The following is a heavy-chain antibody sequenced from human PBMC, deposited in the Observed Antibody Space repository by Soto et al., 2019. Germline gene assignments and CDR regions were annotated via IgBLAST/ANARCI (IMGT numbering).Heavy chain of an antibody. CDR2: ISYDGSNK. J-gene: IGHJ4*02. D-gene: IGHD3-9*01. Sequence: QVQLVESGGGVVQPGRSLRLSCAASGFTFSSYGMHWVRQAPGKGLEWVAVISYDGSNKYYADSVKGRFTISRDNSKNTLYLQMNSLRAEDTAVYYCAKDGGGGVLRYFDWSLDYWGQGTLVTVSS. V-gene: IGHV3-30*18. CDR1: GFTFSSYG. CDR3: AKDGGGGVLRYFDWSLDY.